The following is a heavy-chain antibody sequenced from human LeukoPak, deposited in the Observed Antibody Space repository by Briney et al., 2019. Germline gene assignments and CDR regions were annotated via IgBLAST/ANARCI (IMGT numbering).Heavy chain of an antibody. J-gene: IGHJ4*02. CDR2: ISSSGSTI. V-gene: IGHV3-48*03. CDR1: GFTFSSYE. Sequence: GGSLRLSCAASGFTFSSYEMYWVRQAPGKGLEWVSYISSSGSTIYYADSVKGRFTISRDNAKNSLYLQMNSLRAEDTAVYYCARDYGGSSPFDYWGQGTLVTVSS. D-gene: IGHD4-23*01. CDR3: ARDYGGSSPFDY.